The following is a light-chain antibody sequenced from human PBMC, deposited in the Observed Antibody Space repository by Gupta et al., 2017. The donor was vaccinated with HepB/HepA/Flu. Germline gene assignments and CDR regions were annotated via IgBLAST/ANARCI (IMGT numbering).Light chain of an antibody. CDR1: SSDVGSYNL. CDR2: EVR. V-gene: IGLV2-23*02. J-gene: IGLJ2*01. Sequence: QSPLTQPASAFASPGPSITTTCTGTSSDVGSYNLVSWYQQHPGKAPKLMRYEVRKRPSGVSNRFSGSKSGNTASLTISGLQAEDDADYYCCSYAGSSSVVFGGGTKLTVL. CDR3: CSYAGSSSVV.